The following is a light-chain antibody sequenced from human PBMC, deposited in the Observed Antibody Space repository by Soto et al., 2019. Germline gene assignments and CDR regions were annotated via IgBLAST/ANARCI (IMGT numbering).Light chain of an antibody. CDR3: QQHDSYSRT. V-gene: IGKV3-20*01. J-gene: IGKJ1*01. CDR1: QSVSNNY. CDR2: GAS. Sequence: EIVLTQSPGTLSLSPGERATLSCRASQSVSNNYLAWYQRKPGQAPRLLIYGASTRAAIIPARFSGSGSGKEFTLTISSLQTDDFSRYYCQQHDSYSRTVAQGTKVDIK.